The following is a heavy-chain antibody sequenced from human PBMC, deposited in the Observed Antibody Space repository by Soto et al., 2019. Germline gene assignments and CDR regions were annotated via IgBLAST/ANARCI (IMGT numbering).Heavy chain of an antibody. CDR1: GFTFSSYA. V-gene: IGHV3-23*01. CDR3: ANGGWGGYCSSTSCSLITMVRGVSAPFDY. Sequence: LRLSCAASGFTFSSYAMSWVRQAPGKGLEWVSAISGSGGSTYYADSVKGRFTISRDNSKNTLYLQMNSLRAEDTAVYYCANGGWGGYCSSTSCSLITMVRGVSAPFDYWGQGTLVTVSS. J-gene: IGHJ4*02. CDR2: ISGSGGST. D-gene: IGHD2-2*01.